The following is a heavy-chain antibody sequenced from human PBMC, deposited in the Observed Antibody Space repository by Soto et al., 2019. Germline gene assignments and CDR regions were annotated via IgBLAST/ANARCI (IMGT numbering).Heavy chain of an antibody. J-gene: IGHJ5*02. D-gene: IGHD6-19*01. CDR2: ITGASRGI. CDR3: AKTNPSRTRSGWNDWFDP. CDR1: GFSLSSYA. V-gene: IGHV3-23*01. Sequence: EVQLLESGGGLVQPGGALRLSCAASGFSLSSYAMTWVRQAPGKGLDWVSTITGASRGIYYADSVAGRFIISRDNSKNTLYLHMDHLRAEDTAVYFCAKTNPSRTRSGWNDWFDPWGQGTLVTVAS.